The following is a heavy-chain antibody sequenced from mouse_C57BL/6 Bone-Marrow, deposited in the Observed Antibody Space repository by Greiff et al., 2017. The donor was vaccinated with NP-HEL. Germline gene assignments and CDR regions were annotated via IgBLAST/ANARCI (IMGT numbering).Heavy chain of an antibody. J-gene: IGHJ1*03. CDR2: ISDGGSYT. CDR3: ARRPEDFDV. Sequence: DVQLQESGGGLVKPGGSLKLSCAASGFTFSSYAMSWVRQTPEKRLEWVATISDGGSYTYYPDNVKGRFTISRDNAKNNLYLQMSHLKSEDTAMYYCARRPEDFDVWGTGTTVTVSS. V-gene: IGHV5-4*01. CDR1: GFTFSSYA.